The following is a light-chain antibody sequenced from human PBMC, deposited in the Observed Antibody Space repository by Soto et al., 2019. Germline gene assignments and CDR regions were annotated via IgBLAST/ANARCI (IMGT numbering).Light chain of an antibody. CDR2: DST. V-gene: IGKV3-11*01. J-gene: IGKJ5*01. Sequence: VLTQSPPTLSLSPGERATLSCRASQTIHTSLAWYQQKPGQPPRLLVYDSTLSATGVPARFGGSRSGTEFTLTTNNLEPEEFAVYYCQQRNVWPPITFGQGTRLEIK. CDR3: QQRNVWPPIT. CDR1: QTIHTS.